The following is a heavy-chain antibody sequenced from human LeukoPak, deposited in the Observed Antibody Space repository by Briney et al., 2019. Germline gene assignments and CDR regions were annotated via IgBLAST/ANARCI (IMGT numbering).Heavy chain of an antibody. CDR3: ARLPPPGYGDYSDFDY. V-gene: IGHV4-59*01. D-gene: IGHD4-17*01. CDR2: IYYSGST. J-gene: IGHJ4*02. CDR1: GGSLSSYY. Sequence: SETLSLTCTVSGGSLSSYYWSWIRQPPGKGLEWIGYIYYSGSTNYNPSLKSRVTISVDTSKSQFSLKLSSVTAADTAVYYCARLPPPGYGDYSDFDYWGQGTLVTVSS.